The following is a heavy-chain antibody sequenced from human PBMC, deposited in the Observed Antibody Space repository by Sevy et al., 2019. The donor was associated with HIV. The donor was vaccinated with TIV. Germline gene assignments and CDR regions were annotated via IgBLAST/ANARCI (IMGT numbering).Heavy chain of an antibody. CDR2: IRYDGSTK. Sequence: GGFLRLSCAASGFTFSRYGMHWVRQAPGKGLEWVAFIRYDGSTKYYAESVKGRFIISRDNSKDTLYLQMNSLRGDDTTLYDCAKGLGMVQGALLSDDVWGQGTMVTVSS. J-gene: IGHJ3*01. V-gene: IGHV3-30*02. CDR1: GFTFSRYG. D-gene: IGHD3-10*01. CDR3: AKGLGMVQGALLSDDV.